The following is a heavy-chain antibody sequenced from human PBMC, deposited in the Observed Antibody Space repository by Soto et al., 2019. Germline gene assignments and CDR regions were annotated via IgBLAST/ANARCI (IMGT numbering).Heavy chain of an antibody. J-gene: IGHJ5*02. CDR3: ARGCSSASRYTGFDP. V-gene: IGHV4-30-2*01. Sequence: LSLTCTVSGGSISSGPYSWTWIRQPPGKGLEWLGYIYYSGKTDYNPSLRSRVSISVDRSNNQFSLILTSVTAADSAVYFCARGCSSASRYTGFDPWGQGTLVTVSS. CDR2: IYYSGKT. CDR1: GGSISSGPYS. D-gene: IGHD2-2*02.